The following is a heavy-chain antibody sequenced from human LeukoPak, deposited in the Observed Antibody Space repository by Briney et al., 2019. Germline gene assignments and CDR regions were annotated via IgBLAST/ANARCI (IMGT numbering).Heavy chain of an antibody. J-gene: IGHJ3*02. CDR2: IYYSGST. V-gene: IGHV4-30-4*01. D-gene: IGHD3-10*01. Sequence: PSETLSLTCTVSGGSISSGDYYWSWIRQPPGKGLEWIGHIYYSGSTYYNPSLKSRVTVSVDTSENQFSLKLSSVTAADTAVYYCARDNGDYYGSGTIDAFDIWGQGTMVTVSS. CDR3: ARDNGDYYGSGTIDAFDI. CDR1: GGSISSGDYY.